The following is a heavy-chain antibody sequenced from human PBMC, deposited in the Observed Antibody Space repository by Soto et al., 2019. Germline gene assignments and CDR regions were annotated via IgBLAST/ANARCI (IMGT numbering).Heavy chain of an antibody. CDR2: IDPSDSYT. V-gene: IGHV5-10-1*01. J-gene: IGHJ4*02. Sequence: PAESLTTSCKGSGYSFTSYWIIWVRQMPGKGLEWMGRIDPSDSYTNYSPSFQGHVTISADKSISTAYLQWSSLKASDTAMYYCARREDYGGNSDFDYWGQGTMVTVSS. CDR3: ARREDYGGNSDFDY. D-gene: IGHD4-17*01. CDR1: GYSFTSYW.